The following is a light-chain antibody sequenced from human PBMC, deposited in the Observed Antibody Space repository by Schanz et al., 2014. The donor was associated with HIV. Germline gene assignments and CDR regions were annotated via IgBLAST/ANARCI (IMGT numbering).Light chain of an antibody. CDR1: SSDIGAYNY. Sequence: QSALIQPASVSGSPGQSITISCTGTSSDIGAYNYVSWYQQHPGKAPKLMIYDVNIRPSGVSNRFSGSKSGNTASLTISGLQAEDEADYYCNSYTSSSTFVVFGGGTKLTVL. CDR3: NSYTSSSTFVV. V-gene: IGLV2-14*03. CDR2: DVN. J-gene: IGLJ2*01.